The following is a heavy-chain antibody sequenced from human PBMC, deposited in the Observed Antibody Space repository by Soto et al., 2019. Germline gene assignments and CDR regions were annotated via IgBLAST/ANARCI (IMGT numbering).Heavy chain of an antibody. D-gene: IGHD6-6*01. J-gene: IGHJ6*02. V-gene: IGHV1-18*04. Sequence: ASVKVSCKASGYTFTSYGISWVRQAPGQGLEWMGWISAYNGNTNYAQKLQGRVTMTTDTSTSTAYMELRSLRSDDTAVYYCARDEDSSSPEYYYYYYGMDVWGQGTTVIVSS. CDR2: ISAYNGNT. CDR3: ARDEDSSSPEYYYYYYGMDV. CDR1: GYTFTSYG.